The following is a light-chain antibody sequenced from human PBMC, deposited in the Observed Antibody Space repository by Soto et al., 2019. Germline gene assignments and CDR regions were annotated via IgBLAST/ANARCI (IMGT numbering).Light chain of an antibody. CDR3: QQYNDWPRT. CDR1: QSVRSH. CDR2: GAS. Sequence: EAMNIHSPATLSLSPLLKAILSFRPSQSVRSHLAWYQQKPGQAPSLLIFGASTRATGVPDRFSGSESGTEFTLTISNMQSEDVALYFCQQYNDWPRTFGGGTKVDIK. V-gene: IGKV3-15*01. J-gene: IGKJ4*01.